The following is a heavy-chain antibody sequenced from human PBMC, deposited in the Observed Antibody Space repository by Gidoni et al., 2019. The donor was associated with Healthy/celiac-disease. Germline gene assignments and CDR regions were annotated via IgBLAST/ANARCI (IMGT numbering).Heavy chain of an antibody. V-gene: IGHV3-30*04. CDR2: ISYDGSNK. CDR3: ARDPDKYYFDY. J-gene: IGHJ4*02. Sequence: QVQLVESGGGVVQPGRALRLYCAASGVTFSSYARHWVRQAPGKGLEWVAVISYDGSNKYYADSVKGRFTISRDNSKNTLYLQMNSLRAEDTAVYYCARDPDKYYFDYWGQGTLVTVSS. CDR1: GVTFSSYA. D-gene: IGHD3-9*01.